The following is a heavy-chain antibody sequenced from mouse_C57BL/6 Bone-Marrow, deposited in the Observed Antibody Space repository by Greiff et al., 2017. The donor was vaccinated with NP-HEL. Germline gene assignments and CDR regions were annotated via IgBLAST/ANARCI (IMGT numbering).Heavy chain of an antibody. J-gene: IGHJ3*01. D-gene: IGHD1-1*01. CDR1: GYSITSGYY. V-gene: IGHV3-6*01. CDR2: LSSDGSN. CDR3: ADGSRDLPFAY. Sequence: VQLKESGPGLVKPSQSLSLTCSVTGYSITSGYYWNWFRQFPGNKLDWLAYLSSDGSNNYNPSLKNRISITRDTSKNQFFLKLNSVTTEDTATYYCADGSRDLPFAYWGQGTLVTVSA.